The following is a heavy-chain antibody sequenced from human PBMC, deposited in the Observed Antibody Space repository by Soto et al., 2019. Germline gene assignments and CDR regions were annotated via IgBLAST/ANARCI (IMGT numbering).Heavy chain of an antibody. V-gene: IGHV4-31*03. CDR2: IYYSGST. CDR3: ARIPEATVTAFDY. D-gene: IGHD4-17*01. J-gene: IGHJ4*02. Sequence: QVQLQESGPGLVKPSQTLSLTCTVSGGSISSGGYYWSRIRQHPGKGREWIGYIYYSGSTYYNPSLTSRVTISLDTSKNQFSLKLSSVTAADTAVYYCARIPEATVTAFDYWGQGTLVTVSS. CDR1: GGSISSGGYY.